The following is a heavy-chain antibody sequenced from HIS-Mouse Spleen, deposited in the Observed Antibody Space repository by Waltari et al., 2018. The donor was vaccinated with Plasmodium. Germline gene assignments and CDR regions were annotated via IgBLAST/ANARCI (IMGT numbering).Heavy chain of an antibody. CDR3: ARVTEPRYNWNYSPYYYYGMDV. Sequence: EVQLVESGGGLVKPGGSLRLSCAASGFTFSSYSMNWVRQAPGKGLEWVSSISSSSSYICYADSVKGRLTNSRDNAKNSLYLQMNSLRAEDTAVYYCARVTEPRYNWNYSPYYYYGMDVWGQGTTVTVSS. V-gene: IGHV3-21*01. CDR1: GFTFSSYS. CDR2: ISSSSSYI. D-gene: IGHD1-7*01. J-gene: IGHJ6*02.